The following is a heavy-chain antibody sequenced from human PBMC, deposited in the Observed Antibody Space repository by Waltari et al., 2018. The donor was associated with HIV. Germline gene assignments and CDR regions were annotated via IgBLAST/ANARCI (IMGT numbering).Heavy chain of an antibody. D-gene: IGHD3-3*01. CDR1: GFTFRTST. V-gene: IGHV3-21*02. J-gene: IGHJ6*02. CDR2: ISSSTTYK. Sequence: EVQLVESGGGMVKPGGSLRLACAASGFTFRTSTMNCVSQAPGKGLEWISSISSSTTYKNYAESVKGRFTISRDNAKKSLYLQMNSLRAEDTAVYYCARDWSAYDEPDYYYAMDVWGQGTTVTVSS. CDR3: ARDWSAYDEPDYYYAMDV.